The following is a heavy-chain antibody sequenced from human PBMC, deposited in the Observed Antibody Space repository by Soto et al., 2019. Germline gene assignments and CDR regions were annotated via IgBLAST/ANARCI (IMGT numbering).Heavy chain of an antibody. CDR2: ISGSGGTT. Sequence: EVHVLESGGGFVQPGGSLRLSCVASGVTFSRNAMTWVRQAPGKGLEWVSGISGSGGTTDYADSVKGRFTVSRDNSKNTLYLQMNGLRAEDTGVYFCARGLDSAGTGRYFEHWGQGTLVTVSS. V-gene: IGHV3-23*01. D-gene: IGHD1-26*01. J-gene: IGHJ4*02. CDR3: ARGLDSAGTGRYFEH. CDR1: GVTFSRNA.